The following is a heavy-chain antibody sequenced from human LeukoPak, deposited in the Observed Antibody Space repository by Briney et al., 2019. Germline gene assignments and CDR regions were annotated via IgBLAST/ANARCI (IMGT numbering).Heavy chain of an antibody. J-gene: IGHJ4*02. D-gene: IGHD6-13*01. CDR1: GGSISSYY. V-gene: IGHV4-59*08. Sequence: SETLSLTCTVSGGSISSYYWSWIRQPPGKGLEWIGYIYYSGSTNYNPSLKSRVTISVDTSKNQFSLKLSSVTAADTAVYYCARRGAAAVYFDYWGQGTLVTVSS. CDR2: IYYSGST. CDR3: ARRGAAAVYFDY.